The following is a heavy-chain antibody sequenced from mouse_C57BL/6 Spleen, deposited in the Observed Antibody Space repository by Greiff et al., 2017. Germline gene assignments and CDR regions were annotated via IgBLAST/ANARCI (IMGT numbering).Heavy chain of an antibody. V-gene: IGHV1-18*01. J-gene: IGHJ1*03. CDR3: ARSGYYGSPPYWYFDV. CDR2: INPNNGGT. CDR1: GYTFTDYN. D-gene: IGHD1-1*01. Sequence: SGPELVKPGASVKIPCKASGYTFTDYNMDWVKQSHGKSLEWIGDINPNNGGTIYNQKFKGKATLTVDKSSSTAYLELRSLTSEDTSVYYCARSGYYGSPPYWYFDVWGTGTTVTVSS.